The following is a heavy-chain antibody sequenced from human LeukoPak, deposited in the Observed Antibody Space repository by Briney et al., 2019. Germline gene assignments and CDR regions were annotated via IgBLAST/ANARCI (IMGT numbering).Heavy chain of an antibody. CDR2: INPSGGST. V-gene: IGHV1-46*01. CDR3: ARDGITLVRGGTPYYYYYMDV. D-gene: IGHD3-10*01. CDR1: GYTFTSYY. Sequence: ASVKVSCKASGYTFTSYYMHWVRQAPGQGLEWMGIINPSGGSTSYAQKFQGRVTMTRDMSTSTAYMELRSLRSDDTAVYYCARDGITLVRGGTPYYYYYMDVWGKGTTVTISS. J-gene: IGHJ6*03.